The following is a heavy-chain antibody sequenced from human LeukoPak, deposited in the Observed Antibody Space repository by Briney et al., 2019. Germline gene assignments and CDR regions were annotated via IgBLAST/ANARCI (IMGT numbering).Heavy chain of an antibody. J-gene: IGHJ2*01. Sequence: GGSLRLSCAAPGFSFSTDWMHWVRHAPGKGLVWVSRINSDGTITNYADSVKGRFTISRDNAKNTLYLQMNSLRAEDTAVYYCARGPTGWYFDLWGRGTLVTVSS. V-gene: IGHV3-74*01. CDR3: ARGPTGWYFDL. CDR2: INSDGTIT. CDR1: GFSFSTDW. D-gene: IGHD3-9*01.